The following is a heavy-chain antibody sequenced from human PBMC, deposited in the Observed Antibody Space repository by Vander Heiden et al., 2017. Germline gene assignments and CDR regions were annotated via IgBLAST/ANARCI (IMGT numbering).Heavy chain of an antibody. CDR1: GFTLSTNGMR. Sequence: QVTLKESGPALVKPTQTLTLTCTFSGFTLSTNGMRVSWIRQPPGKALEWLARIDWDDDKFYNTALKTRLTISKDTSKIQVVLTMTKMENVETATYYCGRSFYYYDTSGSDVWGQGSPITVPS. D-gene: IGHD3-22*01. V-gene: IGHV2-70*04. CDR2: IDWDDDK. J-gene: IGHJ6*02. CDR3: GRSFYYYDTSGSDV.